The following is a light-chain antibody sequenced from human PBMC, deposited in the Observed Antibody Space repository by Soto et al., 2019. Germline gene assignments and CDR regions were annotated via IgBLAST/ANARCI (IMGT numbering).Light chain of an antibody. CDR2: EVS. CDR3: SSYTSSSTYV. Sequence: QSALTQPASVSGSPGQSITISCTGTSSDVGGYNFVSWYQQHPGKAPKLMIYEVSDRPSGVSNRFSGSKSGNTASLTISGLQAEDEADYYCSSYTSSSTYVFGTGTPLTVL. J-gene: IGLJ1*01. V-gene: IGLV2-14*01. CDR1: SSDVGGYNF.